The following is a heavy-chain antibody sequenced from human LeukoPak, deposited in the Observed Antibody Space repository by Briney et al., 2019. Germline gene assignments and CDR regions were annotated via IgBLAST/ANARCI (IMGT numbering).Heavy chain of an antibody. V-gene: IGHV1-2*04. J-gene: IGHJ4*02. CDR2: INPNSGGT. Sequence: ASVKVSCKASGYTFTSYYMHWVRQAPGQGLEWMGWINPNSGGTNYAQKFQGWVTMTRDTSISTAYTELSRLRSDDTAVYYCARDRGSGWSLDYWGQGTLVTVSS. CDR3: ARDRGSGWSLDY. CDR1: GYTFTSYY. D-gene: IGHD6-19*01.